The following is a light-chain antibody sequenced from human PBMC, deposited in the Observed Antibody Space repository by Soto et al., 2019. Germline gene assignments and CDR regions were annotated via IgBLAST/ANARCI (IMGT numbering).Light chain of an antibody. Sequence: QSVLTQPPSVSAAPGQTVTISCSGSSSNIRNNYVSWYQQLPGTAPKLLIYENNKRPSGIPDRFSGSKSGTSATLGITGLQTGDEADYYCGTWDSSLSAGRVFGTGTKLTVL. CDR2: ENN. CDR3: GTWDSSLSAGRV. V-gene: IGLV1-51*02. J-gene: IGLJ1*01. CDR1: SSNIRNNY.